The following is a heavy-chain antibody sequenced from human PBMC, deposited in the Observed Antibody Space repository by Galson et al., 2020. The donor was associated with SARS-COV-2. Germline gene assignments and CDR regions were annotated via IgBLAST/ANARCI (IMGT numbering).Heavy chain of an antibody. Sequence: HSGGSLRLSCAASGFTFSSYAMHCVRQAPGKGLEWVAVISYDGSNKYYADSVKGRFTISRDNSKNTLYLQMNSLRAEDTAVDYCARARGGTYYDSSDYWGQVTLVTVSS. V-gene: IGHV3-30*04. CDR3: ARARGGTYYDSSDY. CDR2: ISYDGSNK. J-gene: IGHJ4*02. D-gene: IGHD3-22*01. CDR1: GFTFSSYA.